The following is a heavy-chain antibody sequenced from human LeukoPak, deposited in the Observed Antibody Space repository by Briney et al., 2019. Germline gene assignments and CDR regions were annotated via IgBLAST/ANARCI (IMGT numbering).Heavy chain of an antibody. V-gene: IGHV3-21*01. Sequence: GGSLRLSCAASGFTFSSYSMNWVRQAPGKGLEWVSSISSSSYIYYADSVKGRFTISRDNAKNSLYLQVNSLRAEDTAVYYCAGVVPAADYYYYYMDVWGKGTTVTVSS. CDR1: GFTFSSYS. J-gene: IGHJ6*03. CDR3: AGVVPAADYYYYYMDV. D-gene: IGHD2-2*01. CDR2: ISSSSYI.